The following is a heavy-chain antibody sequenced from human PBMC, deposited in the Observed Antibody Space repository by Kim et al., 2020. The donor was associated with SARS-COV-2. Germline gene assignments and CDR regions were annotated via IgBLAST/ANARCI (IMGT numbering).Heavy chain of an antibody. V-gene: IGHV3-15*01. CDR3: TTEDVVRGVTPFDY. Sequence: AAPVKGRFTISRDDSKHTLYLQMNSLKTEDTAVYYCTTEDVVRGVTPFDYWGQGTLVTVSS. D-gene: IGHD3-10*01. J-gene: IGHJ4*02.